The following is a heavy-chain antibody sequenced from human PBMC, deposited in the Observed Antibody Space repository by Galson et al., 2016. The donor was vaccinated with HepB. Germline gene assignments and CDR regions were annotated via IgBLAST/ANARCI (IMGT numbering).Heavy chain of an antibody. CDR3: ARDRAYSQFDF. V-gene: IGHV3-7*03. CDR2: MNPDGSAN. CDR1: GFSFNNSW. J-gene: IGHJ4*02. Sequence: SLRLSCAASGFSFNNSWMNWVRQAPGKGPEWVASMNPDGSANYYVGSVRGRYTISRDNAKNSLYLQMDSLRADDTAVYYSARDRAYSQFDFWGQGTPVTVSS. D-gene: IGHD4-11*01.